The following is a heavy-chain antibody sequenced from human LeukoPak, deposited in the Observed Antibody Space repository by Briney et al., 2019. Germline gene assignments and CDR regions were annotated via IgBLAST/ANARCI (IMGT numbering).Heavy chain of an antibody. J-gene: IGHJ5*02. V-gene: IGHV1-69*05. CDR3: ARDVDYWFDP. CDR2: IIPIFGTA. Sequence: SVKLSFKASAGTFSSYAISWVRQAPGQGLEWMGGIIPIFGTANYAQKFQGRVTITTDESTSTAYMELSSLRCEDTAVYYWARDVDYWFDPWGQGTLVTVSS. CDR1: AGTFSSYA.